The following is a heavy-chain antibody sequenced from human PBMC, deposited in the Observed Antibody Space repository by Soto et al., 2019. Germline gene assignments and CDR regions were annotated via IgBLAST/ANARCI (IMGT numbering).Heavy chain of an antibody. D-gene: IGHD1-26*01. CDR2: TSYDGNNK. V-gene: IGHV3-30*18. CDR1: GFTFGNYG. J-gene: IGHJ4*02. Sequence: GGSLRLSCTGSGFTFGNYGMHWVRQAPGKGLEWVASTSYDGNNKYYADSLKGRFTISRDNSKKMVYLQMTSLGPEDTAVYYCAKGGGSARDFDYWGQGALVTVAS. CDR3: AKGGGSARDFDY.